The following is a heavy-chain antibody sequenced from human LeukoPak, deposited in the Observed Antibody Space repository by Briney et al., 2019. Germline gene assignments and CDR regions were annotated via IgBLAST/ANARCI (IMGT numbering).Heavy chain of an antibody. Sequence: ASVKVSCKTSGYTFTNYDINWVRQATGQGLEWMGWMNPNSGNTGYAQKFRGRVTMTRNISTSTAYMELSSLRSEDTAVYYCARGSRSGGYWGQGTQVTVSS. CDR3: ARGSRSGGY. CDR2: MNPNSGNT. V-gene: IGHV1-8*01. CDR1: GYTFTNYD. J-gene: IGHJ4*02. D-gene: IGHD3-10*01.